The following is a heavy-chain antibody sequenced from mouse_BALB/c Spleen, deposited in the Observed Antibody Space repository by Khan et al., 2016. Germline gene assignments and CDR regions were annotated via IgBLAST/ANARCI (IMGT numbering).Heavy chain of an antibody. Sequence: EVQLQESGPGLVKPSQSLSLTCTVTGYSITSDYAWNWIRQFPRNKLECLGYISSSGTTIYNPSLKSRISITRDTSKNQFFLQLNSVTTEDTARYCCTRSGALYGYFTYWGQGTLVTVSA. CDR2: ISSSGTT. CDR1: GYSITSDYA. V-gene: IGHV3-2*02. D-gene: IGHD2-2*01. CDR3: TRSGALYGYFTY. J-gene: IGHJ3*01.